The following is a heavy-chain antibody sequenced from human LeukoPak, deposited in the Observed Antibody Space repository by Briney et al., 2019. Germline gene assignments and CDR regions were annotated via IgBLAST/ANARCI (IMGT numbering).Heavy chain of an antibody. Sequence: GSLRLSCAAFGFTFSSYAMSWVRQAPGKGLEWVSAISGSGGSTYYADSVKGRFTISRDNSKNTLYLQMNSLRAEDTAVYYCAKGRDSSGKLHYFDYWGQGTLVTVSS. D-gene: IGHD6-25*01. V-gene: IGHV3-23*01. CDR3: AKGRDSSGKLHYFDY. J-gene: IGHJ4*02. CDR2: ISGSGGST. CDR1: GFTFSSYA.